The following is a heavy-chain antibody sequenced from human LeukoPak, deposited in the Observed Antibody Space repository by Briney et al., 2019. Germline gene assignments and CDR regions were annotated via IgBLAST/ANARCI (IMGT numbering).Heavy chain of an antibody. CDR3: ARHILSGFDY. J-gene: IGHJ4*02. Sequence: PSETLSLTCTVSGGSISSYYWSWVRQPPGKGLEWIGYIYYSGSTNYNPSLKSRVAISVDTSKNQFSLKLSSVTAADTAVYYCARHILSGFDYWGQGTLVSVSS. D-gene: IGHD3-10*01. CDR1: GGSISSYY. V-gene: IGHV4-59*08. CDR2: IYYSGST.